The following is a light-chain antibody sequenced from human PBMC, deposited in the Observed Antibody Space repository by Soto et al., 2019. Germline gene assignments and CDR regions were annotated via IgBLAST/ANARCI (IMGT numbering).Light chain of an antibody. V-gene: IGLV2-14*01. CDR3: ISYTSGSIPYV. CDR1: SSDVGGYNY. Sequence: ALTQPASVSGSPGQSIAISCTGTSSDVGGYNYVSWYQHHPGKAPKLIIFEVTNRPSGVSNRFSGSKSGNTASLTISGLQAEDEADYYCISYTSGSIPYVFGTGTKVTVL. CDR2: EVT. J-gene: IGLJ1*01.